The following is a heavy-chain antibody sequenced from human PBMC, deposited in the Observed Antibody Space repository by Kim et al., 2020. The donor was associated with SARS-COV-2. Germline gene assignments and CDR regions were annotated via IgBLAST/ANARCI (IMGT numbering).Heavy chain of an antibody. CDR3: ARVLTGTYDFDY. J-gene: IGHJ4*02. D-gene: IGHD1-20*01. V-gene: IGHV1-2*04. Sequence: YAQKCQGWVTMTRDTSISKAYMELSRLRLDDTAVYYCARVLTGTYDFDYWGQGTLVTVSS.